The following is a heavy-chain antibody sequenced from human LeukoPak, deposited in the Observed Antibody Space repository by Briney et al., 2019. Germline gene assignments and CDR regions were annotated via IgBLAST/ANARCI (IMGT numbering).Heavy chain of an antibody. D-gene: IGHD3-22*01. Sequence: TSETLSLTCTVSGGSIGWDYWSWIRQSAGKGLGWIGRIYKSGSTNYNLSFRSRATMSVDTSKNQFSLSVTSVTAADTAVYYCAREEYFQDSNGYSYYFHSWGQGSLVTVSS. CDR2: IYKSGST. J-gene: IGHJ4*02. CDR3: AREEYFQDSNGYSYYFHS. CDR1: GGSIGWDY. V-gene: IGHV4-4*07.